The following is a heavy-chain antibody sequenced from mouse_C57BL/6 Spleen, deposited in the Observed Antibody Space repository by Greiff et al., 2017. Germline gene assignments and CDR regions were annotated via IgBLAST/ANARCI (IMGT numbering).Heavy chain of an antibody. V-gene: IGHV1-82*01. CDR1: GYAFSSSW. Sequence: QVQLQQSGPELVKPGASVKISCKASGYAFSSSWMNWVKQRPGKGLEWIGRIYPGDGDTNYNGKFKGKATLTADKSSSTAYMQLSSLTSEDSAVYFCARSGTYYGSSRWYVDVWGTGTTVTVSS. D-gene: IGHD1-1*01. CDR3: ARSGTYYGSSRWYVDV. J-gene: IGHJ1*03. CDR2: IYPGDGDT.